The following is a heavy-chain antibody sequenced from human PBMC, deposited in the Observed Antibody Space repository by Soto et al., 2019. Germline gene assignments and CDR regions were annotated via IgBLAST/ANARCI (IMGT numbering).Heavy chain of an antibody. CDR3: AKAYSISRDC. J-gene: IGHJ4*02. V-gene: IGHV3-23*01. Sequence: EVQLLESGGGLVQPGGSLRLSCAASGFTFSGYAMSWVRQAPGKGLEWVSTISGSGGGTYYADSVKGRFTISRDNSKNTLSLQMNSPRVEDTAVSYCAKAYSISRDCWGQGTLVTVSS. CDR2: ISGSGGGT. CDR1: GFTFSGYA. D-gene: IGHD5-18*01.